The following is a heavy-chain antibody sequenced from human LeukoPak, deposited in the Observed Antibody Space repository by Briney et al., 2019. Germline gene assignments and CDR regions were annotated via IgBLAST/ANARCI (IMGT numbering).Heavy chain of an antibody. D-gene: IGHD1-1*01. J-gene: IGHJ6*03. Sequence: KPGGSLRLSCAASGFTFSDYNMRWIRQAPGKGLEWVSSISRSGSTKYYADSVKGRFTISRDNAKNSLYLQMSSLRAEDTAVYYCARVPSWKGYMDVWGKGTTVTVSS. CDR3: ARVPSWKGYMDV. CDR1: GFTFSDYN. CDR2: ISRSGSTK. V-gene: IGHV3-11*01.